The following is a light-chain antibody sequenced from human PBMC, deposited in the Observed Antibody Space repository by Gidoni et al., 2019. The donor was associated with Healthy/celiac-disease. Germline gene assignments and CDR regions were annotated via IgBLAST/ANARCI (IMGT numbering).Light chain of an antibody. Sequence: TVTISCSGSSSHIGSNYVYWYQQLPGTAPKLLIYRNNQRPSGVPDRFSGSKSGTSASLAISGLRSDDEADYYCAAWDDSLSGPWVFGGGTKLTVL. CDR3: AAWDDSLSGPWV. CDR2: RNN. CDR1: SSHIGSNY. V-gene: IGLV1-47*01. J-gene: IGLJ3*02.